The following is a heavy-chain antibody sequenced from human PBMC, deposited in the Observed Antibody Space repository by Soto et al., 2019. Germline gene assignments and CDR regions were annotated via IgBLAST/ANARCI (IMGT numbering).Heavy chain of an antibody. CDR3: ARDLDGSGSYYTDY. CDR1: GYSFTSCG. D-gene: IGHD3-10*01. Sequence: QVQLVQSGAEVKQPGASVKVSCQASGYSFTSCGITWVRQAPGQGLQWMGWVSTYNGHTNYAQNLQGRVTMTTDASTSTAYMELRSLISDDTAGYYCARDLDGSGSYYTDYWGQGTLVTVSS. V-gene: IGHV1-18*01. CDR2: VSTYNGHT. J-gene: IGHJ4*02.